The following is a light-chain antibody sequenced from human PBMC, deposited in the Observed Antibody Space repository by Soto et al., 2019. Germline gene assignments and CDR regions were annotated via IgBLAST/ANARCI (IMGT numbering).Light chain of an antibody. V-gene: IGKV2-28*01. Sequence: DIVMTQSPLSLPVTPGEPASISCRSSQSLLHSNGYNYLDWYLQKPGQSPQLLIYLGSNRVSGVPDRFSGSGSGTDFTLKISRVVAEDVGVYYCMQALQTPWTFGQGTKVEIK. J-gene: IGKJ1*01. CDR1: QSLLHSNGYNY. CDR2: LGS. CDR3: MQALQTPWT.